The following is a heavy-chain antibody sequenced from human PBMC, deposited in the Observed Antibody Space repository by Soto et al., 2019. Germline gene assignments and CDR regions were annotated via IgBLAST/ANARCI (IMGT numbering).Heavy chain of an antibody. CDR3: AISGENCSGGSCYYYYYGMDV. J-gene: IGHJ6*02. D-gene: IGHD2-15*01. CDR2: IYYSGST. CDR1: GGSISSSSYY. V-gene: IGHV4-39*01. Sequence: PSETLSLTCTVSGGSISSSSYYWGWIRQPPGKGLEWIGSIYYSGSTYYNPSLKSRVTISVDTSKNQFSLKLSSVTAADTAVYYCAISGENCSGGSCYYYYYGMDVWGQGTTVTV.